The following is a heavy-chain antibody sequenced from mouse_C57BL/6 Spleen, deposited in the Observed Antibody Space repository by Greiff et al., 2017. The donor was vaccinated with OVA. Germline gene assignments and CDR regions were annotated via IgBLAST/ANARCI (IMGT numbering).Heavy chain of an antibody. CDR2: INPNNGGT. CDR1: GYTFTDYY. D-gene: IGHD1-1*01. Sequence: EVQLQQSGPELVKPGASVKISCKASGYTFTDYYMNWVKQSHGKSLEWIGDINPNNGGTSYNQKFKGKATLTVDKSSSTAYMELRSLTSEDSAVYYCARSYYGSSYVGYWGQGTTLTVSS. CDR3: ARSYYGSSYVGY. J-gene: IGHJ2*01. V-gene: IGHV1-26*01.